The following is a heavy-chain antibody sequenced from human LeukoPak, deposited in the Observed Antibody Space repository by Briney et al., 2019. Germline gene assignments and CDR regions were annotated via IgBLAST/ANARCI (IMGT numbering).Heavy chain of an antibody. J-gene: IGHJ6*03. D-gene: IGHD3-10*01. CDR2: ISSSGSTI. CDR1: GFTFSSYE. Sequence: GGSLRLSCAASGFTFSSYEMNWVRQAPGKGLEWVSYISSSGSTIYYADSVKGRFTISRDNAKNSLYLQMNSLRAEDTAVYYCARCTMVRGNYYYYYMDVWGKGTTVTISS. CDR3: ARCTMVRGNYYYYYMDV. V-gene: IGHV3-48*03.